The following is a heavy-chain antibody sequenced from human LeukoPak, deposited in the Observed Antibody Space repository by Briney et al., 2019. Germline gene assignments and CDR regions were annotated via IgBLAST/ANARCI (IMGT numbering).Heavy chain of an antibody. CDR1: GGSMSSYY. CDR3: AREGEVGATTFAFDI. Sequence: PSETLSLTCTVSGGSMSSYYWTWIRQPPGKGLEWIGYIYYSGSTHYNPSLKSRVTISVDTSKNQFSLKLSSVTAADTAVYYCAREGEVGATTFAFDIWGQGTMVTVSS. V-gene: IGHV4-59*01. CDR2: IYYSGST. D-gene: IGHD1-26*01. J-gene: IGHJ3*02.